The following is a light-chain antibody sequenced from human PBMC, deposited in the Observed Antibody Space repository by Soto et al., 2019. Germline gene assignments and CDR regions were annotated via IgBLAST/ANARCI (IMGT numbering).Light chain of an antibody. V-gene: IGKV3-20*01. J-gene: IGKJ2*01. Sequence: EVVLTQSPGTLSLSPGERATLSCRASRTVSSSYLAWYQQKPGQAPRLLIYGASSRATGIPDRFSGSGSGTAFTLTISRLEPEDFAVFYCQHYGSSPPFTFGQGTKLEI. CDR2: GAS. CDR3: QHYGSSPPFT. CDR1: RTVSSSY.